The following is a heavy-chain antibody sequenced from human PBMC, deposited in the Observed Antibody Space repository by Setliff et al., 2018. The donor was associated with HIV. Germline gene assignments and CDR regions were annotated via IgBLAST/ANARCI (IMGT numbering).Heavy chain of an antibody. CDR1: GDSVNGYY. CDR2: IYTSGST. D-gene: IGHD3-10*01. Sequence: SETLSLTCTVSGDSVNGYYWSWIRQPAGKGLEWIGRIYTSGSTNYNPSLKSRVTISVDTSKNQFSLKLSSVTAADTAVYFCARDRRGSGSFFPSWFDPWGQGTLVTVSS. CDR3: ARDRRGSGSFFPSWFDP. V-gene: IGHV4-4*07. J-gene: IGHJ5*02.